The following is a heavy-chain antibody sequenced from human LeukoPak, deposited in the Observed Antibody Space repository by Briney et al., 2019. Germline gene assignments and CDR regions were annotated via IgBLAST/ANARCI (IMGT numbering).Heavy chain of an antibody. CDR1: GYSISSGYY. Sequence: SETLSLTCAVSGYSISSGYYWGWIRQPPGKGLEWIGSIYHSGSTYYNPSLKSRVTISVDTSKNQFSLKLSSVTAADTAVYYCARRGNWNDFFQTDAFDIWGQGTMVTVSS. CDR2: IYHSGST. V-gene: IGHV4-38-2*01. J-gene: IGHJ3*02. D-gene: IGHD1-1*01. CDR3: ARRGNWNDFFQTDAFDI.